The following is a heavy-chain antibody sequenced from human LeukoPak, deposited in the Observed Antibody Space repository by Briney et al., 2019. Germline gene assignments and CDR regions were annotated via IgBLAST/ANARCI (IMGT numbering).Heavy chain of an antibody. CDR2: ISGSGGST. Sequence: GGSLRLSCAASGFTFSSYAMSWVRQAPGKGLEWVSAISGSGGSTYYADSVKGRFTISRDNSKNTLYLQMNSLRAEDTAVYYCAKVLGRIFGVAVSRPFDYWGQGTLVTVSS. V-gene: IGHV3-23*01. J-gene: IGHJ4*02. CDR3: AKVLGRIFGVAVSRPFDY. D-gene: IGHD3-3*01. CDR1: GFTFSSYA.